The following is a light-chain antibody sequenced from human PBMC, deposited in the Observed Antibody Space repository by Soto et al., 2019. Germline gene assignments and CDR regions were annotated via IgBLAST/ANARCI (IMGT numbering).Light chain of an antibody. Sequence: DIQMTQSPSTLSASVGDRVTITCRASQSISSWLAWYQQKPGKVPKLLIYKASSLESGVPTRFSGSGSGTESPLTISRLQPDDFATYYCQQYNSRRTFGQGTKVEIK. V-gene: IGKV1-5*03. CDR2: KAS. CDR3: QQYNSRRT. CDR1: QSISSW. J-gene: IGKJ1*01.